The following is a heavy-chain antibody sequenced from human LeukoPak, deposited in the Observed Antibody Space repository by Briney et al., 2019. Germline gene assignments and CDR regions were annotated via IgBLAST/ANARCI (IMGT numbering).Heavy chain of an antibody. D-gene: IGHD4-17*01. CDR1: GGSLSGYY. Sequence: PSETLSLTCAVYGGSLSGYYWSWIRQPPGKGLEWIGEINHSGSTNYNPSPKSRVTISVDTSKNQFSLKLSSVTAADTAVYYCARRPTTTKDYYFDYWGQGTLVTVSS. V-gene: IGHV4-34*01. CDR2: INHSGST. CDR3: ARRPTTTKDYYFDY. J-gene: IGHJ4*02.